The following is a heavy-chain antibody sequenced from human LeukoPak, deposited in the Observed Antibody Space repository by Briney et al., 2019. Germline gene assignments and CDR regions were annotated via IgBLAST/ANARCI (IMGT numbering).Heavy chain of an antibody. CDR3: AKVYEYGDYGAFDI. V-gene: IGHV3-30*02. CDR2: IRYDGSNK. Sequence: GGSLRLSCAASGFTFSSYGMHWVRQAPGKGLEWVAFIRYDGSNKYYADSVKGRLTISRDNSENTLYLQMNSLRAEDTAVYYCAKVYEYGDYGAFDIWGQGTMVTVSS. D-gene: IGHD4-17*01. J-gene: IGHJ3*02. CDR1: GFTFSSYG.